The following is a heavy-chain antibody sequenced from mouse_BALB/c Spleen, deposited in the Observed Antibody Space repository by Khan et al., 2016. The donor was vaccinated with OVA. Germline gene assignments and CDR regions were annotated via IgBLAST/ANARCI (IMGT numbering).Heavy chain of an antibody. Sequence: VQLQQSGPELVEPGASVKMSCKASGYTFTNYVMHWVKQKPGQGLEWIGYINPYNAGTRYNEKFKGKATLTSDISSTTAYMELSSLTSEDSAVYLFARDASSWDVSFPYWGQGTLVTVSA. D-gene: IGHD4-1*01. CDR2: INPYNAGT. CDR3: ARDASSWDVSFPY. CDR1: GYTFTNYV. V-gene: IGHV1S136*01. J-gene: IGHJ3*01.